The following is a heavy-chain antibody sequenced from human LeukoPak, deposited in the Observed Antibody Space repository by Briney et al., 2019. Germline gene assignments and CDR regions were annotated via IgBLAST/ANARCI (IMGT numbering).Heavy chain of an antibody. Sequence: GGSLRLSCAPSGFTSSSDTMNSVRQAPGKGLEWVSSISTSSSYIYYAGSVKGRFTISRDNAKKSLYLQMNSLRAGDTAVYYCARDWGGYYDSSGYPFHHWGQGTLVTVSS. CDR3: ARDWGGYYDSSGYPFHH. CDR2: ISTSSSYI. V-gene: IGHV3-21*01. D-gene: IGHD3-22*01. CDR1: GFTSSSDT. J-gene: IGHJ1*01.